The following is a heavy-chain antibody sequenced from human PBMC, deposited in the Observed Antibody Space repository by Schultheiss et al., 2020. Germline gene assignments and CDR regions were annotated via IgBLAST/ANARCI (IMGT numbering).Heavy chain of an antibody. V-gene: IGHV1-2*02. CDR2: INPNSGGT. CDR1: GGTFSSYA. D-gene: IGHD3-3*01. CDR3: ARGLNYYDFWSGYYYYYGMDV. Sequence: ASVKVPCKASGGTFSSYAISWVRQAPGQGLEWMGWINPNSGGTNYAQKFQGRVTMTRDTSISTAYMELSRLRSDDTAVYYCARGLNYYDFWSGYYYYYGMDVWGPGTTVTVAS. J-gene: IGHJ6*02.